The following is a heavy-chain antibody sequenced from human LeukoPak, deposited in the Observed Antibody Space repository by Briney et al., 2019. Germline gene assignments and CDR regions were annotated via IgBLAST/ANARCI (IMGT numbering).Heavy chain of an antibody. CDR2: IYSSGDR. D-gene: IGHD1-26*01. CDR3: ARDRVGATRTYFDY. V-gene: IGHV3-66*03. Sequence: GGSLRLSCAASGFTFSTYSMNWVRQAPGKGLEWVSVIYSSGDRYYADSVKGRFTISRDNSKNTLYLQMNSLRAEDTAVYYCARDRVGATRTYFDYWGQGTLVTVSS. CDR1: GFTFSTYS. J-gene: IGHJ4*02.